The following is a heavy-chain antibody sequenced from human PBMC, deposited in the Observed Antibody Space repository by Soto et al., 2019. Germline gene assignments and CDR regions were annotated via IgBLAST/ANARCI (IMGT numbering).Heavy chain of an antibody. D-gene: IGHD4-4*01. Sequence: GVSLRHSCTAAAISIKNYCLHWRSQAPRKGLVWVARINPESTTITYADSVTGRFTISRDYAKDTLYLQMTNMDPVDTATYYCARMTTTHSFACWGQGIRVTGSA. V-gene: IGHV3-74*01. CDR2: INPESTTI. CDR1: AISIKNYC. J-gene: IGHJ4*02. CDR3: ARMTTTHSFAC.